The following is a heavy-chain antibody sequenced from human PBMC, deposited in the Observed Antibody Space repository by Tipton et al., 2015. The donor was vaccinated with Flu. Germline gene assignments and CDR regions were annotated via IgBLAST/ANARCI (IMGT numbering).Heavy chain of an antibody. CDR3: ARDPGMVRGVFDY. CDR2: IYYSGST. J-gene: IGHJ4*02. CDR1: GGSISSSSYY. Sequence: TLSLTCTVSGGSISSSSYYWGWIRQPPGKGLEWIGSIYYSGSTYYNPSLKSRVTISVDTSKNQFSLKLSSVTAADTAVYYCARDPGMVRGVFDYWGQGTLVTVSS. V-gene: IGHV4-39*02. D-gene: IGHD3-10*01.